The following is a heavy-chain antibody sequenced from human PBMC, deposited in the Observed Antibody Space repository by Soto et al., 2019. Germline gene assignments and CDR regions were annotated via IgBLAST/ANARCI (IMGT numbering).Heavy chain of an antibody. CDR1: GYTFTGYA. CDR2: INAGNGNT. D-gene: IGHD6-19*01. J-gene: IGHJ4*02. V-gene: IGHV1-3*01. CDR3: ARAVAVPADFDY. Sequence: ASVKVSCKASGYTFTGYAMHWVRQAPGQRLEWMGWINAGNGNTKYSQKFQGRVTITRDTSASTAYMELSSLRSEDTAVYYCARAVAVPADFDYWGQGILVTVPQ.